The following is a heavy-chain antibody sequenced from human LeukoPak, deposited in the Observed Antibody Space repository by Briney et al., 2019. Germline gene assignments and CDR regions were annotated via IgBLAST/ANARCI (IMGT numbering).Heavy chain of an antibody. CDR1: GGSISSGSYY. V-gene: IGHV4-61*02. Sequence: PSETLSLTCTVSGGSISSGSYYWSWIRQPAGKGLEWIGRIYTSGSTNYNPSLKSRVTISVDTSKIQFSLKLSSVTAADTAVYYCAREGNSSYYDFWSGALNWFDPWGQGTLVTVSS. J-gene: IGHJ5*02. CDR2: IYTSGST. CDR3: AREGNSSYYDFWSGALNWFDP. D-gene: IGHD3-3*01.